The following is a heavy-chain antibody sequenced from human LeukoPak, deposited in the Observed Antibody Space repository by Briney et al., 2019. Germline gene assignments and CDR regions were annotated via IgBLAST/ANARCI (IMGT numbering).Heavy chain of an antibody. CDR2: IYYSGST. D-gene: IGHD3-3*01. CDR3: ARGVGVVITQGYYFDY. Sequence: SETLSLTCTVSGGSISSSSYYWGWIRQPPGKGLEWIGSIYYSGSTYYNPSLKSRVTISVDTSKNQFSLKLSSATAADTAVYYCARGVGVVITQGYYFDYWGQGTLVTVSS. CDR1: GGSISSSSYY. J-gene: IGHJ4*02. V-gene: IGHV4-39*07.